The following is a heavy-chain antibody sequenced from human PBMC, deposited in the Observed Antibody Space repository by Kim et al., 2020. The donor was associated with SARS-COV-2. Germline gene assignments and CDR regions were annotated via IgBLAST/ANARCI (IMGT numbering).Heavy chain of an antibody. J-gene: IGHJ4*02. V-gene: IGHV3-30*07. D-gene: IGHD3-22*01. CDR3: ARDRYDSSGYYTDY. Sequence: AASVKGRFTISRDNSKNTLYRQMNSLRAEDTAVYYCARDRYDSSGYYTDYWGQGTLVTVSS.